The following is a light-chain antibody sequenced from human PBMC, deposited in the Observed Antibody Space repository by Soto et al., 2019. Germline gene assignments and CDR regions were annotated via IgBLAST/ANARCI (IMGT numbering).Light chain of an antibody. CDR3: QQYDSSPRT. J-gene: IGKJ1*01. CDR2: GAS. CDR1: ESVSSSY. Sequence: EIVLTQSPGTLSLSPGERATLSCRASESVSSSYLAWYQQKPGQAPRLLIYGASSRATGIPDRFSGSGSGTDFTLTISRLAHEDFAVYYCQQYDSSPRTCGQGTKVEIK. V-gene: IGKV3-20*01.